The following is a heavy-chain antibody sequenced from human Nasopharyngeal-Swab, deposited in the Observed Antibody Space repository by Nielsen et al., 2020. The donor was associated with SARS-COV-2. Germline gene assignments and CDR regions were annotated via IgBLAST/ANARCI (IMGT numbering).Heavy chain of an antibody. Sequence: GGSLRLSCAASGFSISGYWMHWVRQAPGKGLVWASRISSDGGANYADSATGRFTISRDNAKNTVYLQMNSLRDEDTAVYYCLRGMAGYGWFDPWGQGILVTVSS. J-gene: IGHJ5*02. CDR1: GFSISGYW. D-gene: IGHD2-2*03. CDR2: ISSDGGA. CDR3: LRGMAGYGWFDP. V-gene: IGHV3-74*01.